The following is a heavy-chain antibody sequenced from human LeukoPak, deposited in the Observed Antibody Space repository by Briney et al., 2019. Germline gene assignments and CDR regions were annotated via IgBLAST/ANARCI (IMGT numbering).Heavy chain of an antibody. D-gene: IGHD3-10*01. CDR3: ARGMSMVRGVGNSFDP. CDR1: GYTFTSYG. J-gene: IGHJ5*02. V-gene: IGHV1-18*01. Sequence: ASVKVSCKASGYTFTSYGISWVRQAPGQGLEGMGWISAYNGNTNYAQKLQGRVTMTTDTSTSTAYMELRSLRSDDTAVYSCARGMSMVRGVGNSFDPWGQGTLVTVSS. CDR2: ISAYNGNT.